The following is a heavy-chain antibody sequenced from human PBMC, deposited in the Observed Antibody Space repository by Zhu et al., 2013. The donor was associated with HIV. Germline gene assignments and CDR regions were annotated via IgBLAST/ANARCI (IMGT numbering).Heavy chain of an antibody. Sequence: VQLQQWGAGLLKPSGTLSLTCAVYGGSFGGYYWSWIRQAPGKGLEWIGEINHSGSTNYNPSLKSRVTISVDTSKNQFSLKLSSVTAADTAVYYCASKLYYYGSGSYYNSHYFDYWGQGTLVTVSS. CDR3: ASKLYYYGSGSYYNSHYFDY. V-gene: IGHV4-34*01. D-gene: IGHD3-10*01. J-gene: IGHJ4*02. CDR1: GGSFGGYY. CDR2: INHSGST.